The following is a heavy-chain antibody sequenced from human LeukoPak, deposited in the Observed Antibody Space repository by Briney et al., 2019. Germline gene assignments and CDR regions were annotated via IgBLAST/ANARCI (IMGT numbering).Heavy chain of an antibody. Sequence: GESLKISCKGSGYSFTSYWIGWVRQMPGKGLEWMGIIYPGDSDTRYNPSFQGQVTISADKSISTAYLQWGSLKASDTAMYYCARCGNGYNWEDAFDIWGQGTMVTVSS. V-gene: IGHV5-51*01. D-gene: IGHD5-24*01. CDR1: GYSFTSYW. J-gene: IGHJ3*02. CDR3: ARCGNGYNWEDAFDI. CDR2: IYPGDSDT.